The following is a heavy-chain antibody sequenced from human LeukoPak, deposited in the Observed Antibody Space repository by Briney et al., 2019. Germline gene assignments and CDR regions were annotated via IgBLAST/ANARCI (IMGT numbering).Heavy chain of an antibody. CDR3: AKGAGYGDLGYFYYMDV. Sequence: GGSLRLSCAAPGFTFSTYGMHWVRQAPGKGLEWVAFVRYDGSDKYYVDSVKGRFTISRDNSRNTLYLQMNSLRAEDTAVYYCAKGAGYGDLGYFYYMDVWGKGTTVTVSS. J-gene: IGHJ6*03. CDR2: VRYDGSDK. D-gene: IGHD4-17*01. CDR1: GFTFSTYG. V-gene: IGHV3-30*02.